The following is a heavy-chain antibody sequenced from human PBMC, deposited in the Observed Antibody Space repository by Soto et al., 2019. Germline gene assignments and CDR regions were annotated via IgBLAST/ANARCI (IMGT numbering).Heavy chain of an antibody. CDR2: INPSGGRV. D-gene: IGHD3-3*01. CDR3: ARDGPPTTTGVGPSYTMDV. V-gene: IGHV1-46*01. Sequence: QMQLVQSGAEVKKPGASVKVSCKASGYTFTSYQMHWVRQAPGQGLEWMGMINPSGGRVTNAPRFQGRVMMTRDTSTNTFYMELRRLRSEDTAVYYCARDGPPTTTGVGPSYTMDVWGQGTTVTVS. CDR1: GYTFTSYQ. J-gene: IGHJ6*02.